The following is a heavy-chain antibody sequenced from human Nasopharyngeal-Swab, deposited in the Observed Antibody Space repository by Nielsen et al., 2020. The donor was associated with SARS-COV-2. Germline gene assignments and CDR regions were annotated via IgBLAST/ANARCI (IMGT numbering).Heavy chain of an antibody. J-gene: IGHJ3*02. V-gene: IGHV3-15*01. CDR2: IKSKTDGGTT. D-gene: IGHD3-3*01. CDR1: GFTFSNAW. CDR3: TTDPPGYHDFWSGWADI. Sequence: GGSLRLSCAASGFTFSNAWMSWVRQAPGKGLEWVGRIKSKTDGGTTDYAAPVKGRFTISRDDSKNTLYLQMNSLKTEDTAVYYCTTDPPGYHDFWSGWADIWGQGTMVTVSS.